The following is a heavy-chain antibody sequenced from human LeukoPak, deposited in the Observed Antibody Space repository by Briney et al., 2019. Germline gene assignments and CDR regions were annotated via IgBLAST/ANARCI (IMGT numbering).Heavy chain of an antibody. Sequence: GASVKVSCKASGYTFTSYDINWVRQATGQGLEWVGWMNPNSGNTGYAQKFQGRVTMTRNTSISTAYMELSSLRSEDTAVYYCARRASRYYYYGMDVWGQGTTVTVSS. CDR3: ARRASRYYYYGMDV. V-gene: IGHV1-8*01. CDR2: MNPNSGNT. CDR1: GYTFTSYD. J-gene: IGHJ6*02.